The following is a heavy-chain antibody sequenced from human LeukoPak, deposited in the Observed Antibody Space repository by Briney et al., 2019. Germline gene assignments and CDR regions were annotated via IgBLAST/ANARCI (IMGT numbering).Heavy chain of an antibody. CDR2: ISWNSGSI. CDR3: AKDIATGNRLYYFDY. V-gene: IGHV3-9*01. D-gene: IGHD1-14*01. J-gene: IGHJ4*02. CDR1: GFTFDDYA. Sequence: PGGPLRLSCAASGFTFDDYAMHWVRQAPGKGLEWVSGISWNSGSIGYVDSVRGRFTISRDNAKNSLHLQMNSLRAEDTALYYCAKDIATGNRLYYFDYWGQGTLVTVSS.